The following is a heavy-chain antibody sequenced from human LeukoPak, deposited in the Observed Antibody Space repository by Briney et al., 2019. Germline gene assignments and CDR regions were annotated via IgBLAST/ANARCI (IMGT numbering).Heavy chain of an antibody. J-gene: IGHJ5*02. V-gene: IGHV4-61*02. D-gene: IGHD3-10*01. CDR1: GGFICSGSYY. CDR2: IYTSGST. Sequence: PSETLSLTCTVSGGFICSGSYYWSWIRQPAGKGLEWIGRIYTSGSTNYNPSLKSRVTISVDTSKNQFSLKLSSVTAADTAVYYCARAAGSGSYLWFDPWGQGTLVTVSS. CDR3: ARAAGSGSYLWFDP.